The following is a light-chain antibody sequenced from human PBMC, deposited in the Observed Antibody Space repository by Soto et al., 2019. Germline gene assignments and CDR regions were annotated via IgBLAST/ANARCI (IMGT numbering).Light chain of an antibody. CDR3: QQYNSYSTT. J-gene: IGKJ1*01. Sequence: IHMTQSPSPPSASVGDKVTNTFPASQTITRWLAWYQQKPGKAPKVLIYDASSLESGVPSRFSGSGSGTEFTLTISSLRPEDSATYYCQQYNSYSTTFGQGTKV. V-gene: IGKV1-5*01. CDR1: QTITRW. CDR2: DAS.